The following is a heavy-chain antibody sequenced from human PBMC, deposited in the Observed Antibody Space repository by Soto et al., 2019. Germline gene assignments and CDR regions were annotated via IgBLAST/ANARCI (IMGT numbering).Heavy chain of an antibody. CDR1: GFTFSSYA. Sequence: EESLRLSCAASGFTFSSYAMSWVRQAPGKGLQWVSGISGSGGSTYYADSVKGRFTISRDNSKNTLYLQINSLRAEDTAIYHCAKSTSGSGSYYSAADYWGQGTLVTVSS. V-gene: IGHV3-23*01. CDR3: AKSTSGSGSYYSAADY. J-gene: IGHJ4*02. CDR2: ISGSGGST. D-gene: IGHD3-10*01.